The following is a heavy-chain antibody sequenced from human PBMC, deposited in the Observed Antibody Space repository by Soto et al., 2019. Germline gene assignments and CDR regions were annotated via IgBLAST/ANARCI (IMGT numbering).Heavy chain of an antibody. CDR1: GDTFSSYA. CDR2: IIPMFGTA. J-gene: IGHJ4*02. D-gene: IGHD3-22*01. Sequence: QVQLVQSGAEVKKPGSSVKVSCKASGDTFSSYAINWVRQAPGQGLEWMGGIIPMFGTANYAQKFKGRVTITAGGSTSTVYMALSSLRSEDTAVYYCARVGPAHYYDSSGYYSPLDYWGQGTLVTVSS. V-gene: IGHV1-69*01. CDR3: ARVGPAHYYDSSGYYSPLDY.